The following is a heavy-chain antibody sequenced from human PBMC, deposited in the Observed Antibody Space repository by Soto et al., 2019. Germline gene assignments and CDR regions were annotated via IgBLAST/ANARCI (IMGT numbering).Heavy chain of an antibody. Sequence: ASVKVSCKASGYTFTGYYMHWVRQAPGQGLEWMGWINPNSGGTNYAQKFQGRATMTRDTSISTAYMELSRLRSDDTAVYYCASPGLRNYDFWSGHNYGMDVWGQGTTVTVS. J-gene: IGHJ6*02. CDR3: ASPGLRNYDFWSGHNYGMDV. D-gene: IGHD3-3*01. CDR2: INPNSGGT. CDR1: GYTFTGYY. V-gene: IGHV1-2*02.